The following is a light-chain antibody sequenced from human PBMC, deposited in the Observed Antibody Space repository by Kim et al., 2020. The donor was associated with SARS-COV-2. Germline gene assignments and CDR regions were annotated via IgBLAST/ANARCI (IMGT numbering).Light chain of an antibody. V-gene: IGKV3D-15*01. CDR3: QQYNNWTPIT. CDR2: SAS. Sequence: EIVMTQSPATLSVSPGERATLSYRASQSVSNNLAWYQQKVGQAPRLLIYSASTRATGIPARFSGSGSGTEFTLTISSLQSEDFAVYYCQQYNNWTPITFGQGTRLEIK. J-gene: IGKJ5*01. CDR1: QSVSNN.